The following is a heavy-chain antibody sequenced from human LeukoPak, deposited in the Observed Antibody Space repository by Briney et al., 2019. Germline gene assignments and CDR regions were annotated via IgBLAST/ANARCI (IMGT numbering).Heavy chain of an antibody. V-gene: IGHV3-74*01. J-gene: IGHJ5*02. CDR1: GFTFTSYA. Sequence: GGSLRLSCAAYGFTFTSYAMNWVRQAPGKGLMYISRNNGDGSTTNYADVVKGRFTMSRDNVKNTLYLQMNSLRVEDTAVYYCARDPRNVGLAPWGQGTLVTVSS. D-gene: IGHD2-15*01. CDR3: ARDPRNVGLAP. CDR2: NNGDGSTT.